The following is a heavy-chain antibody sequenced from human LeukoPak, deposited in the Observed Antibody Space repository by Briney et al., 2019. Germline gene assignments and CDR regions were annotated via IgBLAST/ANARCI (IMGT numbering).Heavy chain of an antibody. D-gene: IGHD3-16*01. J-gene: IGHJ4*02. Sequence: PSETLSLTCTISGGSISSYFWSWIRQPPGKGLEWIGYIYYTGSTNYNPSLKSRVIISLDTSKNQFSLKLSSVTAADTAVYYCARDNDSRDPPHFDYWGQGTLVTVSS. CDR3: ARDNDSRDPPHFDY. V-gene: IGHV4-59*01. CDR1: GGSISSYF. CDR2: IYYTGST.